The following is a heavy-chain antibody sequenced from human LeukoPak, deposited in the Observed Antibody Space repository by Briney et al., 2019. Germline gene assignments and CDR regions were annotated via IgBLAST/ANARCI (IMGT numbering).Heavy chain of an antibody. CDR2: INHSGST. J-gene: IGHJ1*01. D-gene: IGHD2-2*01. V-gene: IGHV4-34*01. CDR3: ARGPPHIVVVPAAQGYFQH. Sequence: PSETLSLTCAAYGGSFSVYYWSWIRQPPGKGLEWIGEINHSGSTNYNPSLKSRVTISVDTSKNQFSLKLSSVTAADTAVYYCARGPPHIVVVPAAQGYFQHWGQGTLITVSS. CDR1: GGSFSVYY.